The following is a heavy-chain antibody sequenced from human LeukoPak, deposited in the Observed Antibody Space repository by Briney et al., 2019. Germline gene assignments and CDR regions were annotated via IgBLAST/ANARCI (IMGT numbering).Heavy chain of an antibody. J-gene: IGHJ4*02. CDR1: GFTFSSYW. CDR2: ISGSGGST. CDR3: AIDITMIVVVPRG. V-gene: IGHV3-23*01. D-gene: IGHD3-22*01. Sequence: PGGSLRLSCAASGFTFSSYWMSWVRQAPGKGLEWVSAISGSGGSTYYADSVKGRFTISRDNSKNTLYLQMNSLRAEDTAVYYCAIDITMIVVVPRGWGQGTLVTVSS.